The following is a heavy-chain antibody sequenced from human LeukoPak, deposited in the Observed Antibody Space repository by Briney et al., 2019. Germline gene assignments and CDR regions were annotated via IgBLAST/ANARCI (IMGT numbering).Heavy chain of an antibody. Sequence: GSLRLSCAASGFTFSSYAMSWVRQAPGKGLEWVSAISGSGGSTYYADSVKGRFTISRDNSKNTLYLQMNSLRAEDTAVYYCAKVPGRQWLVTTYYFDYWGQGTLVTVSS. V-gene: IGHV3-23*01. CDR3: AKVPGRQWLVTTYYFDY. J-gene: IGHJ4*02. D-gene: IGHD6-19*01. CDR1: GFTFSSYA. CDR2: ISGSGGST.